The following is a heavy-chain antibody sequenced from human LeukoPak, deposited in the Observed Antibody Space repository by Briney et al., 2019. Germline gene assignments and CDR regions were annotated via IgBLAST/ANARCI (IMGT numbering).Heavy chain of an antibody. Sequence: PGGSLRLSCPASGFTFSSYSMNWIRQAPGKGLEWVSSISSSSSFIYYADSVKGRFTISRDNAKNSLYLQMNSLRAEDTAVYYCARGRCSSTSCPGDYWGQGTLVTVSS. CDR3: ARGRCSSTSCPGDY. J-gene: IGHJ4*02. D-gene: IGHD2-2*01. CDR1: GFTFSSYS. CDR2: ISSSSSFI. V-gene: IGHV3-21*01.